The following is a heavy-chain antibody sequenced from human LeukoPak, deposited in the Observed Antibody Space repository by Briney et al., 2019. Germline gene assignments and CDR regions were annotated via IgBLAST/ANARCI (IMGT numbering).Heavy chain of an antibody. CDR1: GFTFSSYS. CDR2: TSSSSSYI. CDR3: ARDAVVVPAAARYYFDY. V-gene: IGHV3-21*01. D-gene: IGHD2-2*01. J-gene: IGHJ4*02. Sequence: PGGSLRLSCAASGFTFSSYSMNWVRQAPGKGLEWVSSTSSSSSYIYYADSVKGRFTISRDNAKNSLYLQMNSLRAEDTAVYYCARDAVVVPAAARYYFDYWGQGTLVTVSS.